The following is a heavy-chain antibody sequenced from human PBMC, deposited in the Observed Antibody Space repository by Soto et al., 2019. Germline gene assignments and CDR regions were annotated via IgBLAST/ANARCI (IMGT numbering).Heavy chain of an antibody. V-gene: IGHV1-3*01. D-gene: IGHD3-10*01. CDR1: GYTFTSYT. CDR3: ARSMGSFYKLGY. J-gene: IGHJ4*02. CDR2: INVANGNT. Sequence: QAQLVQSGAEVKKPGASVKVSCKASGYTFTSYTIHWVRQAPGQRLEWMGWINVANGNTKYSQKFQGRVTITRDTSASTAYMELSSLTSEDTAVYYCARSMGSFYKLGYWGQGTLVTVSS.